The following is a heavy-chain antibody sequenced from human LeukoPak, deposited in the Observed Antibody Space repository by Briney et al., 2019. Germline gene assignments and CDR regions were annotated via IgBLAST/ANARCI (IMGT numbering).Heavy chain of an antibody. CDR2: IIPILGIA. V-gene: IGHV1-69*04. J-gene: IGHJ4*02. CDR1: GGTFSSYA. Sequence: SVNVSCKASGGTFSSYAISWVRQAPGQGLEWMGRIIPILGIANYAQKFQGRVTITADKSTSTAYMELSSLRSEDTAVYYCARGPSGITMIVVVEAYYFDYWGQGTLVTVSS. CDR3: ARGPSGITMIVVVEAYYFDY. D-gene: IGHD3-22*01.